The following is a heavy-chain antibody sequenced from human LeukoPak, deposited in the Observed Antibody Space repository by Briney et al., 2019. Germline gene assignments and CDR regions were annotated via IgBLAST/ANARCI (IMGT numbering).Heavy chain of an antibody. D-gene: IGHD2-21*01. J-gene: IGHJ4*02. CDR3: ATASDSPWVFDS. CDR1: GFSVSINY. CDR2: LYIGGST. V-gene: IGHV3-66*01. Sequence: GGSLRLSCAASGFSVSINYMSCVRQAPGKGLECVSTLYIGGSTYYADSVKGRFTISRDNSKNTLFLQMSSLRADDTAVYYCATASDSPWVFDSWGQGTLVTVSS.